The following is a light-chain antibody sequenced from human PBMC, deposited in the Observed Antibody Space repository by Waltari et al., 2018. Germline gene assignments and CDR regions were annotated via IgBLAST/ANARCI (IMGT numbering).Light chain of an antibody. V-gene: IGKV3-15*01. J-gene: IGKJ2*01. Sequence: EIVMTQSPATLSVSPGDRATLSCRASQSVSSNLAWYQQIPGQTPGLLMSGASTRAIGLPARFSGSGFGTEFTLTISSLQSEDFAVYYCQQYNWAPYTFGQGTKLEIK. CDR2: GAS. CDR3: QQYNWAPYT. CDR1: QSVSSN.